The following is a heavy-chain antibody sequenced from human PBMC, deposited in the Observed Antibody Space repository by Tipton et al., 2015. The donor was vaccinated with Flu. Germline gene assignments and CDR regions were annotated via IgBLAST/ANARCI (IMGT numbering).Heavy chain of an antibody. CDR1: GYIFTNYG. D-gene: IGHD2-2*01. Sequence: QVQLVQSGVEVKKPGASVKVSCKASGYIFTNYGIYWVRQAPGQGLEWMGWISGYNGDTNYAQNLQGRVTMTTDTSTSTAYMELRSLRSDDTAVYYCARDMPPGIVVIPPAKRFDFWGQGTLVTVSS. V-gene: IGHV1-18*04. CDR2: ISGYNGDT. CDR3: ARDMPPGIVVIPPAKRFDF. J-gene: IGHJ4*02.